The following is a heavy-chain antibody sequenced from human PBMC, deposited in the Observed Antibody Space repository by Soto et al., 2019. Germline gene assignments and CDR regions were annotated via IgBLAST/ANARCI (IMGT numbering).Heavy chain of an antibody. J-gene: IGHJ6*02. CDR2: ISYDGSNK. D-gene: IGHD3-10*01. CDR3: AKDIYEYYYGSGSYYPTYYYYGMDV. Sequence: GGSLRLSCAASGFTFSSYGMHWVRQAPGKGLEWVAVISYDGSNKYYADSVKGRFTISRDNSKNTLYLQMNSLRAEDTAVYYCAKDIYEYYYGSGSYYPTYYYYGMDVWGQGTTVTV. CDR1: GFTFSSYG. V-gene: IGHV3-30*18.